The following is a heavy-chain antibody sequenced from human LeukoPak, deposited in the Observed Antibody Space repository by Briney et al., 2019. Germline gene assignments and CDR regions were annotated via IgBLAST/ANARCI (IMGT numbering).Heavy chain of an antibody. Sequence: GGSLRLSCAASGFTFSKYVMSWVRQAPGKGLEWVSAISGSGDYTFYADSVRGRLTTSRDNSKNVVYLHMNSLRAEDTAVYYCAKDVKSYTYWNNYQTTDALDIWGQGAMVTVSS. CDR3: AKDVKSYTYWNNYQTTDALDI. CDR1: GFTFSKYV. CDR2: ISGSGDYT. D-gene: IGHD2/OR15-2a*01. J-gene: IGHJ3*02. V-gene: IGHV3-23*01.